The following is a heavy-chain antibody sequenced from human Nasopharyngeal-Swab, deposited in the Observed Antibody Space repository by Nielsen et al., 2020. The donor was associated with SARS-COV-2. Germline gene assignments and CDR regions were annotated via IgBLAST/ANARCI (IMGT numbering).Heavy chain of an antibody. CDR2: IVGSGDISGSGGST. CDR1: GYSFRTYG. J-gene: IGHJ4*02. D-gene: IGHD5-18*01. CDR3: ANTGGYSLGFDY. V-gene: IGHV3-23*01. Sequence: GGSLRLSCVASGYSFRTYGMSWVRQAPGKGLEWVAAIVGSGDISGSGGSTYYADSVKGRFTISRDNSKNTLYLQMNSLRAEDTAVYYCANTGGYSLGFDYWGQGTLVTVSS.